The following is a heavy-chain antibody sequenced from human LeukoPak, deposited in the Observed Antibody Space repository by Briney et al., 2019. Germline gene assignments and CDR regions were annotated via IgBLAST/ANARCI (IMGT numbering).Heavy chain of an antibody. Sequence: SETLSLTCTVSGGSISSYSWSWIRQPPGKGLEWIGYIYYSGSTNYNPSLKSRVTISVDTSKNQFSLKLSSVTAADTAVYYCARGNSYGSTPFDYWGQGTLVTVSS. CDR1: GGSISSYS. CDR3: ARGNSYGSTPFDY. CDR2: IYYSGST. V-gene: IGHV4-59*01. J-gene: IGHJ4*02. D-gene: IGHD5-18*01.